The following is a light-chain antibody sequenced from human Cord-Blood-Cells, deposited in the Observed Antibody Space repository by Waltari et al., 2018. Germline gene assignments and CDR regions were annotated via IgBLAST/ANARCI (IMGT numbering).Light chain of an antibody. CDR2: GAS. V-gene: IGKV3-20*01. CDR1: QSVSRSY. CDR3: QQYGSSYT. Sequence: DIVLTQSPGTLSLSPGERATLSCRASQSVSRSYLAWYQQKPGQAPRLLIYGASSRATGIPDRFSGSVSGTDFTLTISRLEPEDFAVYYCQQYGSSYTFGQGTKLEIK. J-gene: IGKJ2*01.